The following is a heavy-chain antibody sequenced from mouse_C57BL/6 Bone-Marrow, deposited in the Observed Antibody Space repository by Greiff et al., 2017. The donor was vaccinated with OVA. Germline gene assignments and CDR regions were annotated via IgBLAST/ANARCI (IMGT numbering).Heavy chain of an antibody. Sequence: EVKLMESGGGLVQSGRSLRLSCATSGFTFSDFYMEWVRQAPGKGLEWIAASRNKANDYTTEYSASVKGRFIVSRDTSQSILYLQMNALRAEDTAIYYCARDAGYYNAMDYWGQGTSVTVSS. CDR2: SRNKANDYTT. CDR3: ARDAGYYNAMDY. V-gene: IGHV7-1*01. J-gene: IGHJ4*01. D-gene: IGHD2-2*01. CDR1: GFTFSDFY.